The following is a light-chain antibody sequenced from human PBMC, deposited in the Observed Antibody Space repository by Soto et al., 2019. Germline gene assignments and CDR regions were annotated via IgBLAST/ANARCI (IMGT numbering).Light chain of an antibody. Sequence: EIVLTQSPGTLSLSPVERATLSCRASQSVSLSLAWYQMRPGQPPRLLIYGASTRATDIPARFRGTGSGTDFTLTISSLQSEDFAVYFCQQYHIWPSWTFGQGTKVDNK. V-gene: IGKV3-15*01. J-gene: IGKJ1*01. CDR3: QQYHIWPSWT. CDR2: GAS. CDR1: QSVSLS.